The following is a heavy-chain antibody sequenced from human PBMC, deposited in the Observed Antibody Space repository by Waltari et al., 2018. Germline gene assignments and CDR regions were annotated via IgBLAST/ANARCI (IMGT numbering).Heavy chain of an antibody. Sequence: QVQLVQSGAEVKTSGASVRVSCKTSGYSFTGYYMHWVRQAPGQGLEWMGWLSPNGADTKYAQKFQGRLTLTRDTSISTAYMDLTSLTPGDTAVYYCARIHSQGSVTGEDYWGQGTLVTVSS. V-gene: IGHV1-2*02. CDR3: ARIHSQGSVTGEDY. CDR2: LSPNGADT. CDR1: GYSFTGYY. J-gene: IGHJ4*02. D-gene: IGHD2-21*02.